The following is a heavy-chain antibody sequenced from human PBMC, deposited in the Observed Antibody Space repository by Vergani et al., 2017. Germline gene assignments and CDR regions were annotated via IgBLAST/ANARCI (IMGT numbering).Heavy chain of an antibody. Sequence: QVQLVQSGAEVKKPGASVKVSCKASGYTFTGYYMHWVRQAPGQGLEWMGWINPNSGGTNYAQKFQGWVTMTRDTSISTAYMELSRLGSDDTAVYYCARGGIAVAAPYYYMDVWGKGTTVTVSS. CDR2: INPNSGGT. CDR1: GYTFTGYY. V-gene: IGHV1-2*04. D-gene: IGHD6-19*01. J-gene: IGHJ6*03. CDR3: ARGGIAVAAPYYYMDV.